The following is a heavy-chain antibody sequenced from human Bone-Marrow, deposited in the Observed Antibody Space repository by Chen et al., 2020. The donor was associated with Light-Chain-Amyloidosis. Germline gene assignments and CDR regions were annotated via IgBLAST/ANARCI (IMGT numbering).Heavy chain of an antibody. CDR2: IDYDGSEK. V-gene: IGHV3-30*18. CDR1: GFTFSSYG. Sequence: LVESGGGVVQPGTSLRLSCAASGFTFSSYGMHWVRQAPGKGLEWLTLIDYDGSEKYYADSVKGRFTISRDNSKNTLYLQMNNLRAEDSAVYYCAKDLLTGDNGVDVWGQGTTVTVSS. CDR3: AKDLLTGDNGVDV. J-gene: IGHJ6*02. D-gene: IGHD7-27*01.